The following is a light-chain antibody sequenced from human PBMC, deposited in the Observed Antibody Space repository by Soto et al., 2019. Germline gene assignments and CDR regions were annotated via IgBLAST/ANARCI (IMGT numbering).Light chain of an antibody. CDR2: RAS. V-gene: IGKV3-15*01. J-gene: IGKJ2*01. CDR3: QQYNKWPYT. CDR1: QSVSSN. Sequence: EIVMTQSPATLSVSPGERATLSCRASQSVSSNFAWYRQKPGQAPPLVMYRASTRATGIPARFSVSGSGTDFTLTISSLQSEDYAVYYCQQYNKWPYTFGQGTKLELK.